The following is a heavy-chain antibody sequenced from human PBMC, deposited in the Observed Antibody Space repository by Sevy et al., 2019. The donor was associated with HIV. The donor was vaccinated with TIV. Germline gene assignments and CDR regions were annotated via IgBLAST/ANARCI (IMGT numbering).Heavy chain of an antibody. CDR2: TSYDGSHK. J-gene: IGHJ1*01. CDR3: ARRENDDEFFQY. V-gene: IGHV3-30*04. D-gene: IGHD3-16*01. Sequence: GGFLRLSCTVSGFIFSNFAMHWVRQAPGKGLEWVAVTSYDGSHKYYADSVKARFTVSRDNSRNILSLEMSSLSSDDTAVYYCARRENDDEFFQYWGQGTLVTVSS. CDR1: GFIFSNFA.